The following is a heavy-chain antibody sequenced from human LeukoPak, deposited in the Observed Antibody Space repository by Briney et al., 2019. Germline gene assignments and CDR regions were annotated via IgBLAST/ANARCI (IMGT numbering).Heavy chain of an antibody. CDR2: ISWNSGSI. D-gene: IGHD6-13*01. CDR3: AKDIEAAADYYFGY. Sequence: SGGSLRLSCAASGFTFDDYAMHWVRQAPGKGLEWVSGISWNSGSIGYADSVKGRFTISRDNAKNSLYLQMNSLRAEDTALYYCAKDIEAAADYYFGYWGQGTLVTVSS. J-gene: IGHJ4*02. CDR1: GFTFDDYA. V-gene: IGHV3-9*01.